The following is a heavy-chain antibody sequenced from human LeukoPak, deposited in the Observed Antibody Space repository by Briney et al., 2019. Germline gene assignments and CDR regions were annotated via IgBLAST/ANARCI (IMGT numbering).Heavy chain of an antibody. CDR1: GGSISSYY. Sequence: SETLSLTCTVSGGSISSYYWSWIRQPPGKGLEWIGYIYYSGSTNYNPSLKSRVTISVDTSKNQFSLKLSSVTAADTAVYYCARHHSSGWYEGGGCFQHWGQGTLVTVSS. CDR2: IYYSGST. CDR3: ARHHSSGWYEGGGCFQH. V-gene: IGHV4-59*01. D-gene: IGHD6-19*01. J-gene: IGHJ1*01.